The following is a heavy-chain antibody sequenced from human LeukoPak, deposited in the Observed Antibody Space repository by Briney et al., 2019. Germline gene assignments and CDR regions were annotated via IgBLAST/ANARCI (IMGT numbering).Heavy chain of an antibody. V-gene: IGHV3-74*01. CDR3: ARSIAAAGDYFDY. D-gene: IGHD6-13*01. CDR2: INSDGSST. Sequence: GGSLRLSCAASGFTFSNYWMHWVRQAPGEGLVWVSRINSDGSSTNYADSVKGRFTISRDNAKNTLYLQMNSLRVEDTAVYYCARSIAAAGDYFDYWGQGTLVTVSS. CDR1: GFTFSNYW. J-gene: IGHJ4*02.